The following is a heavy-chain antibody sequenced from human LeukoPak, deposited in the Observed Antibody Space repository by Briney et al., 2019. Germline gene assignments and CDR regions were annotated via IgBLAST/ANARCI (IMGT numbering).Heavy chain of an antibody. J-gene: IGHJ6*03. V-gene: IGHV4-34*01. CDR1: GGSFSGYY. CDR2: INHSGST. CDR3: ARHPMVRGVMWSMRIRYYYMDV. Sequence: PSETLSVTCAVYGGSFSGYYWSWIRQPPGKGLEWIGEINHSGSTNYNPSLKSRVTISVDTSKNQFSLKLSSVTAADTAVYYCARHPMVRGVMWSMRIRYYYMDVWGKGTTVTISS. D-gene: IGHD3-10*01.